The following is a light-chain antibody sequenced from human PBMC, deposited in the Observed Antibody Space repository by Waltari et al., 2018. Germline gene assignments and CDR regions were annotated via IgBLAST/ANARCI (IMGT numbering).Light chain of an antibody. J-gene: IGKJ2*01. Sequence: EIVMTQSPATLSVSPGERATLSCRASQRVSSNLAWYQQKPGQAPRLLIYGASTRATGIPARFSGSGSGTEFTLTISSMQSEDFAVYYCQQYNNWPRRTFGQGTKLEIK. CDR3: QQYNNWPRRT. CDR1: QRVSSN. V-gene: IGKV3-15*01. CDR2: GAS.